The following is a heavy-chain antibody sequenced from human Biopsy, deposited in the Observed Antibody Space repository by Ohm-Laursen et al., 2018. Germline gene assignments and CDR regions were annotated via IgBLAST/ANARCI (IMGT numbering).Heavy chain of an antibody. J-gene: IGHJ4*02. D-gene: IGHD1-26*01. Sequence: SDTLFLTCTVSGGSIYNFFWSWIRQPPGKGLEWIGYIYYSGSTNYNPSLKSRVTISVDRSKNHFSLELSSVTAADTAVYYCARVGVGAPSIDYFDSWGQGALVTVSS. CDR3: ARVGVGAPSIDYFDS. CDR1: GGSIYNFF. V-gene: IGHV4-59*07. CDR2: IYYSGST.